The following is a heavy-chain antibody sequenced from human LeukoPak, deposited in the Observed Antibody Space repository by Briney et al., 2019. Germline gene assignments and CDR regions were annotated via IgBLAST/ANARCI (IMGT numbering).Heavy chain of an antibody. CDR1: GFTFDDYA. D-gene: IGHD6-25*01. CDR3: AKALAARYSSEIDY. V-gene: IGHV3-9*01. Sequence: GRSLRLSCAASGFTFDDYAMHWVRQAPGKGLEWVSGISWNSDSIGYADSVKGRFTISRDNAKNSLYLQMNSLRAEDTALYYCAKALAARYSSEIDYWGQGTLVTVSS. CDR2: ISWNSDSI. J-gene: IGHJ4*02.